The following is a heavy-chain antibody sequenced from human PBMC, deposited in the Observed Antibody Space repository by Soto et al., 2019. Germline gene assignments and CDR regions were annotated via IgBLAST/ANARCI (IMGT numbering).Heavy chain of an antibody. CDR3: ARHNYGSGSTYFDD. V-gene: IGHV4-59*08. CDR1: GGSISSYY. CDR2: IYYSGST. Sequence: SETLSLTCTVSGGSISSYYWSWIRQPPGKGLEWIGYIYYSGSTNYNPSLKSRVTISVDTSKNQFSLKLSSMTAADTAVYYCARHNYGSGSTYFDDWGQGTLVTGSS. D-gene: IGHD3-10*01. J-gene: IGHJ4*02.